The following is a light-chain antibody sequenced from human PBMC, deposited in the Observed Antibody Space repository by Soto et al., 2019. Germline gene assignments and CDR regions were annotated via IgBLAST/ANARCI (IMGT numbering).Light chain of an antibody. V-gene: IGKV3-15*01. Sequence: EIVMTQSPATLSVSPGESATLSCRASQSVSSNLVWYQHKPGQAPRLLIYGASTRATGIPASFRGSGSGTDFTLTINSLQSEDFAVYYCQQYNNWPRTFGQGTKVEIK. CDR2: GAS. CDR1: QSVSSN. J-gene: IGKJ1*01. CDR3: QQYNNWPRT.